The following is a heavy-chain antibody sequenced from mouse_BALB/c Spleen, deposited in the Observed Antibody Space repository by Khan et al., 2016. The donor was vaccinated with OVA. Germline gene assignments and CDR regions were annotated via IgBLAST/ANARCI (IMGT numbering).Heavy chain of an antibody. J-gene: IGHJ3*01. CDR3: ARLAYYYDSEGFAY. CDR1: GFTFSTYG. Sequence: EVQLVESGGDLVKPGGSLKLSCAASGFTFSTYGMSWVRQTPDKRLEWVATISTGGHYTYYPDSVKGRFTISRDNAKNTLYLQMTSLSSDDTAMVYCARLAYYYDSEGFAYWGQGTLVTVSA. CDR2: ISTGGHYT. V-gene: IGHV5-6*01. D-gene: IGHD1-1*01.